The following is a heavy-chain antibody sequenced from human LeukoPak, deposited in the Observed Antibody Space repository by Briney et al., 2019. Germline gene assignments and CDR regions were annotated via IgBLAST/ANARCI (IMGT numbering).Heavy chain of an antibody. CDR3: ARDVGRIVVVPAAY. CDR2: ISAYNGNT. CDR1: GYTFTSYG. D-gene: IGHD2-2*01. J-gene: IGHJ4*02. V-gene: IGHV1-18*01. Sequence: GASVKVSCKASGYTFTSYGISWVRQAPGQGREWMGWISAYNGNTNYAQKLQGRVTMTTDTSTSTAYMELRSLRSDDTAVYYCARDVGRIVVVPAAYWGQGTLVTVSS.